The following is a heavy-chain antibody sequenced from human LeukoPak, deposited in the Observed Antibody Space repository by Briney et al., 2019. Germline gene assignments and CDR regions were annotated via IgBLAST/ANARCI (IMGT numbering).Heavy chain of an antibody. CDR2: ISSNNGYT. D-gene: IGHD3-10*01. V-gene: IGHV1-18*04. J-gene: IGHJ6*03. CDR3: ERAGSGRYYFYMGV. CDR1: GYTFAIYG. Sequence: ASVKVSCKASGYTFAIYGISWVRQAPGQGLEWMGGISSNNGYTNYAQKFQGRVTITTATSTNTVYMELRSVRSDDTDVYYCERAGSGRYYFYMGVWGKGTTVTVSS.